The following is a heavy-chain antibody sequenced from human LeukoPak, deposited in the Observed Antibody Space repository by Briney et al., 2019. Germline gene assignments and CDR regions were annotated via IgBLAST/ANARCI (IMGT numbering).Heavy chain of an antibody. D-gene: IGHD5-24*01. J-gene: IGHJ4*02. CDR2: LYTTGST. Sequence: SETLCLTCTVSGASISTYYWSWIRQPAGKGLEWIGRLYTTGSTNYNPSLKSRVTMSVDTSKNQFSLRLSSVTAADTAVYYCARDKGSERWLQFDYWGQGTLVTVSS. CDR3: ARDKGSERWLQFDY. V-gene: IGHV4-4*07. CDR1: GASISTYY.